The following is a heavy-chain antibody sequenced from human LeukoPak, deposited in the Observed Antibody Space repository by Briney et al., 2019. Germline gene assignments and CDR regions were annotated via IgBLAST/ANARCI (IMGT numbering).Heavy chain of an antibody. D-gene: IGHD3-22*01. CDR1: GFTFNNYG. Sequence: GGSLRLSCAASGFTFNNYGLIWVRQAPGKGLEWVAAISNDGGGAMYAAFVEGRFTISRDNSKNTLFLQMNSLRAEDTALYYCAKGSSGYFADLWGQGTLVTVSS. CDR2: ISNDGGGA. CDR3: AKGSSGYFADL. V-gene: IGHV3-23*01. J-gene: IGHJ5*02.